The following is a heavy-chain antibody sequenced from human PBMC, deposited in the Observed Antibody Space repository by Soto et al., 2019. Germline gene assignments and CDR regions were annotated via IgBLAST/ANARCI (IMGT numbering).Heavy chain of an antibody. CDR1: GYSFTSYW. CDR2: IYPGDSDT. D-gene: IGHD6-19*01. Sequence: PGGSLRLSCTGSGYSFTSYWIGWGRQMPGKGLGWMGIIYPGDSDTSFSRSFQGQFTISADESFSTAYLHGSSLTASYPATYYCARRAHIAVAAYYYGGMSASGQ. CDR3: ARRAHIAVAAYYYGGMSA. V-gene: IGHV5-51*01. J-gene: IGHJ6*01.